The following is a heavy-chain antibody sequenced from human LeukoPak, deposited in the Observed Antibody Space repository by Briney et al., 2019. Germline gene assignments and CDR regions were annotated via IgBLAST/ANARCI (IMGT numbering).Heavy chain of an antibody. CDR2: INHSGST. CDR1: GGSFSGYY. J-gene: IGHJ4*02. Sequence: PSETLSLTCAVYGGSFSGYYWSWIRQPPGKGLEWIREINHSGSTNYNPSLKSRVTISLDTSKNQFSLKLSSVTAADTAVYYCARVSRRSSWYSDYWGQGTLVTVSS. CDR3: ARVSRRSSWYSDY. V-gene: IGHV4-34*01. D-gene: IGHD6-13*01.